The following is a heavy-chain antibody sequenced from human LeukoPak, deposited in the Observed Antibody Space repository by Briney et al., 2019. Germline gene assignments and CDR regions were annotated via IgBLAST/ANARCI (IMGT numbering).Heavy chain of an antibody. CDR3: AKDYSGSYYNFDY. D-gene: IGHD1-26*01. V-gene: IGHV3-23*01. Sequence: GGSLRLSCAASGFTFSNFAMSWVRQAPGKGLEWVSTISASIGYTYYADSVKGRFTISRDNSTNTLYLQMNSLRAEDTAVYYCAKDYSGSYYNFDYWGQGTLVTVSS. J-gene: IGHJ4*02. CDR1: GFTFSNFA. CDR2: ISASIGYT.